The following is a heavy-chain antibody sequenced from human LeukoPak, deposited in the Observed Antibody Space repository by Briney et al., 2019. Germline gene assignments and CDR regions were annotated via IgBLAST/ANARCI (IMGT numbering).Heavy chain of an antibody. V-gene: IGHV4-30-4*01. CDR2: IYYSGST. J-gene: IGHJ4*02. Sequence: SQTLSLTCTVSGGSISSGDSYWGWIRQPPGKGLEWIGYIYYSGSTYYNPSLKSRVTISVDTSKNQFSLKLSSVTAADTAVYYCARNLGRITIFGVVAPPDYWGQGTLVTVSS. CDR1: GGSISSGDSY. D-gene: IGHD3-3*01. CDR3: ARNLGRITIFGVVAPPDY.